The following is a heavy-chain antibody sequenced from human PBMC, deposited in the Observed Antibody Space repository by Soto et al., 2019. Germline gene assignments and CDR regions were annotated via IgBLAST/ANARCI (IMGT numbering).Heavy chain of an antibody. Sequence: QVQLVQSGAEVKKPGASVKVSCKASGYTFTSYGISWVRQAPGQGLEWMGWISAYNGNTNYAQKLQGRVTMTTETSTSTASMTLRGLRADDTAVSYCASALNPTEYWGQGTLVTVS. J-gene: IGHJ4*02. CDR2: ISAYNGNT. CDR1: GYTFTSYG. V-gene: IGHV1-18*01. CDR3: ASALNPTEY.